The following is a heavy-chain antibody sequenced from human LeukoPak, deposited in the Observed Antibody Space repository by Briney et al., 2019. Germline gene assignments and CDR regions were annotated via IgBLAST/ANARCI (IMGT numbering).Heavy chain of an antibody. CDR3: AKWGWDGKSANFDH. D-gene: IGHD1-26*01. Sequence: KPSETLSLTCTVSGGSISSNNYYWGWIRQPPGKGLEYIGSIYYSGRTYYNPSLKSRVTISVDTSKNHFPLKLSSVTAADTAVYYCAKWGWDGKSANFDHWGQGTLVTVSS. CDR2: IYYSGRT. CDR1: GGSISSNNYY. V-gene: IGHV4-39*02. J-gene: IGHJ4*02.